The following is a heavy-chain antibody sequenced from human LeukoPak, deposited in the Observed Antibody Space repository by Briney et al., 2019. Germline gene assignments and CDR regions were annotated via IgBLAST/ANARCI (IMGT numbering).Heavy chain of an antibody. J-gene: IGHJ4*02. CDR2: IYYSGST. D-gene: IGHD3-10*01. CDR3: ARTQTYRRGYFDY. Sequence: PSETLSLTCTVSGGSISSSSYYWGWIRQPPGKGLEWIGGIYYSGSTYYNPSLKSRVTISVDTSKNQFSLKLSSVTAADTAVYYCARTQTYRRGYFDYWGQGTLVTVSS. CDR1: GGSISSSSYY. V-gene: IGHV4-39*01.